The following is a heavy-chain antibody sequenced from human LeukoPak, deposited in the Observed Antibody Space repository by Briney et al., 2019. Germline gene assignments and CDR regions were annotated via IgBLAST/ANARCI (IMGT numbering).Heavy chain of an antibody. CDR2: VDPEGGET. D-gene: IGHD1-26*01. J-gene: IGHJ3*02. CDR3: ATVGATTAYAFDI. Sequence: ASVKVSCKVSGYTFTDYYMHWVQQAPGKGLEWMGLVDPEGGETIYAEKFQGRVTITADTSTDTAYMELSSLRSEDTAVYYCATVGATTAYAFDIWGQGTMVTVSS. CDR1: GYTFTDYY. V-gene: IGHV1-69-2*01.